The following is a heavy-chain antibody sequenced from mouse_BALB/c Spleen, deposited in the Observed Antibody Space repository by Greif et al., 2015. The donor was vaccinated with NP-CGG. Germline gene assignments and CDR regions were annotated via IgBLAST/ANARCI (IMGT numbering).Heavy chain of an antibody. J-gene: IGHJ4*01. D-gene: IGHD2-1*01. CDR3: ARDGNYEVMDY. Sequence: EVQRVESGGGLVQPGGSLRLSCATSGFTFTDYYMSWVRQPPGKALEWLGFFRNKANGYTTEYSASVKGRCTISRDNSQSILYLQMNTLRAEDSATYYCARDGNYEVMDYRGQGTSVTVSS. CDR1: GFTFTDYY. CDR2: FRNKANGYTT. V-gene: IGHV7-3*02.